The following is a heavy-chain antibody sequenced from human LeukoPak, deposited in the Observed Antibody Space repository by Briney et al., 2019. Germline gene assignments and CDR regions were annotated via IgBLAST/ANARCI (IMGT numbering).Heavy chain of an antibody. CDR3: ARDPRGGTLDY. Sequence: QTGGSLRLSCAASGFTFSSYDMHWVRQATGKGLEWVSAIGTAGDTYYPGSVKGRFTISRENAKNTLYLQMNSLRAEDTAVYYCARDPRGGTLDYWGQGTLVTVSS. V-gene: IGHV3-13*04. CDR1: GFTFSSYD. D-gene: IGHD3-10*01. J-gene: IGHJ4*02. CDR2: IGTAGDT.